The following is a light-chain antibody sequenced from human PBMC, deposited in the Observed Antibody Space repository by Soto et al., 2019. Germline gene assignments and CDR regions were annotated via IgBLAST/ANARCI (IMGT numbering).Light chain of an antibody. CDR3: ISYAGSNNYV. J-gene: IGLJ1*01. V-gene: IGLV2-8*01. CDR1: SSDVGGYSS. CDR2: EVS. Sequence: QSVLPQPPSASGSPGESVTISCPGTSSDVGGYSSVAWFQHHPGKAPKLMIYEVSKRPSGVPDRFSGSKSGNTASLTVSGLQAEDEADYYCISYAGSNNYVFGTGTKVTVL.